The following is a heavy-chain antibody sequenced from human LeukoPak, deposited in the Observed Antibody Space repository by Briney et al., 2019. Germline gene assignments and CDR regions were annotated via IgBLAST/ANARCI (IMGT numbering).Heavy chain of an antibody. D-gene: IGHD3-10*01. J-gene: IGHJ5*02. CDR2: ISYDGSIK. Sequence: GRSLRLSCAASGFTFSSYGMHWVRQAPGKGLEWMALISYDGSIKYYADSVKGRFTISRDNSKNTLYLQMNSLRAEDTAVYYCAKDGPNSWFGEATWGQGTLVTVPS. V-gene: IGHV3-30*18. CDR3: AKDGPNSWFGEAT. CDR1: GFTFSSYG.